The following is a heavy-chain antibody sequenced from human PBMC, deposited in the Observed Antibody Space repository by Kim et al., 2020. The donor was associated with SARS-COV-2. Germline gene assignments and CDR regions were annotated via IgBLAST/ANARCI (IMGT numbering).Heavy chain of an antibody. J-gene: IGHJ4*02. D-gene: IGHD5-12*01. CDR3: VKVAWLDD. V-gene: IGHV3-23*01. Sequence: DSTYYAESVRGTFTVSRDSARNTLYVQMNSLRSDDTAIYYCVKVAWLDDWGPGTLVTVSS. CDR2: DST.